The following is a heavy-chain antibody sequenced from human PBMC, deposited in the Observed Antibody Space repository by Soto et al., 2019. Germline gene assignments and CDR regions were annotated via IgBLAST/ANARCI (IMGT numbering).Heavy chain of an antibody. CDR2: ISAYNGNT. CDR1: GYTFTSYG. J-gene: IGHJ3*02. Sequence: QVQLVQSGAEVKKPGASVKVSCKASGYTFTSYGISWVRQAPGQGLEWMGWISAYNGNTNHAQKLQGKVTMTTDTSNRTAYMEVRSLRFDDTGVYYCDRVYCSGGRCWDAFYIWGQGTMVTVSS. V-gene: IGHV1-18*01. D-gene: IGHD2-15*01. CDR3: DRVYCSGGRCWDAFYI.